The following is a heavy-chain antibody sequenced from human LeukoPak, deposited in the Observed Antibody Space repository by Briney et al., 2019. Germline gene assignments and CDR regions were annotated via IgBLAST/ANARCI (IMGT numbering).Heavy chain of an antibody. CDR3: AKDPYRVVVATGNYLDP. J-gene: IGHJ5*02. CDR2: ISHDGSNI. Sequence: GGSLRLSCTASGFTFSNFVMHWVRQPPGKGLEWVAVISHDGSNIHYGDSVKGRFTISGDNSKNTVYLQMNSLRAEDTAIYYCAKDPYRVVVATGNYLDPWGQGTLVTVSS. V-gene: IGHV3-30*18. CDR1: GFTFSNFV. D-gene: IGHD2-15*01.